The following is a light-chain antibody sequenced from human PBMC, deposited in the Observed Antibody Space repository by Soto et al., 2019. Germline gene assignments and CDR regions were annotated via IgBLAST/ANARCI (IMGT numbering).Light chain of an antibody. V-gene: IGLV1-40*01. CDR1: SSNIGAGYD. CDR3: QSYDSSLSAL. J-gene: IGLJ3*02. CDR2: GNS. Sequence: QSVLTQPPSVSGAPGQRGTISCTGSSSNIGAGYDVHWYQQLPGTAPKLLIYGNSNRPSGVPDRFSGSKSGTSASLAITGLQAEDEADYYCQSYDSSLSALFGGGTKLTGL.